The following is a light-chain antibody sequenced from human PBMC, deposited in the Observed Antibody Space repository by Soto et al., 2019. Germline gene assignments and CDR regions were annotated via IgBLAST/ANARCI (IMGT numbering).Light chain of an antibody. CDR3: HQYNSWPRGT. J-gene: IGKJ3*01. V-gene: IGKV3-20*01. CDR1: QSVSSDY. CDR2: RAS. Sequence: EIVLTQSPGTLSLSPGDRATLSCRASQSVSSDYVAWYQQKPGQTPNVLIYRASIRATGIPDRFSGSGSGTDFTLTISRLEPEDFAVYYCHQYNSWPRGTFGPGTKVEIK.